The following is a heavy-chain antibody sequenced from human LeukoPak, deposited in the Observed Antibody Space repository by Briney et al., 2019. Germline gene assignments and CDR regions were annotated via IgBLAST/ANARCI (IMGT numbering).Heavy chain of an antibody. D-gene: IGHD3/OR15-3a*01. V-gene: IGHV3-23*01. CDR1: GFPFSAYA. Sequence: PGGSLGLSCVASGFPFSAYAMSWVRQAPGKGLEWVSGIRGSGETTYYAESVKGRFTIQRDNSKNTLYLQMNSLRAEDTALYYCAKDLSSGTGRGFDYWGQGTLVTVSS. J-gene: IGHJ4*02. CDR3: AKDLSSGTGRGFDY. CDR2: IRGSGETT.